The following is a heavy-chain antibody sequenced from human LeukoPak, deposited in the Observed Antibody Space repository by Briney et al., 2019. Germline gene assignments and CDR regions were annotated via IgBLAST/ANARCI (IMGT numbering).Heavy chain of an antibody. J-gene: IGHJ4*02. CDR3: ARGSMMKGVPDY. V-gene: IGHV3-21*01. CDR2: ISSSSSYI. D-gene: IGHD3-16*01. CDR1: GFTFSSYS. Sequence: GGSLRLSCAASGFTFSSYSMNWVRQAPGKGLEWVSSISSSSSYIYYADSVKGRFTISRDNAKNSLCLQMNSLRAEDTAVYYCARGSMMKGVPDYWGQGTLVTVSS.